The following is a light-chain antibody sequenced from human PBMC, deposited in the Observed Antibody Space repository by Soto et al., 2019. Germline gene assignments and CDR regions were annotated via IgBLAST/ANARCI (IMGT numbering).Light chain of an antibody. CDR1: SSAVGGYNY. CDR2: DVS. V-gene: IGLV2-14*01. J-gene: IGLJ1*01. Sequence: QSVLTQPASLSGSPGQSITISCTGTSSAVGGYNYVSWYQQHPGKAPKLMIYDVSNRPSGVSNRFSGSKSGNTASLTISGLQAEDEADYYCSSYTSSSTQVFGTGTKVTVL. CDR3: SSYTSSSTQV.